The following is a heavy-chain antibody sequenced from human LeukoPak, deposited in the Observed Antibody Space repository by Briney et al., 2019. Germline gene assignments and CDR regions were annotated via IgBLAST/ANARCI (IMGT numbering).Heavy chain of an antibody. Sequence: KPSETLSLTCTVSGNSISSSSYYWVWIRQPPGKGLEWIGSINYYGKTYYNPSVKSRVTISVDTSKNQFSLMVRSVTAADTAVYYCGRSARFVHFDHWGQGTLVTVSS. CDR3: GRSARFVHFDH. CDR2: INYYGKT. V-gene: IGHV4-39*07. D-gene: IGHD3-16*01. CDR1: GNSISSSSYY. J-gene: IGHJ4*02.